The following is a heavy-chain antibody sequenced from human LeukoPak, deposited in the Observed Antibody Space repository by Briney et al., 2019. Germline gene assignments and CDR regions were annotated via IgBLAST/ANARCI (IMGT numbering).Heavy chain of an antibody. Sequence: SETLSLTCTVSGGSIGGSVYYWGWIRQPPGKDLEWIGSIYYSGSTYYNPSLKSRLTMSVDTSKNQFSLKLSSATASDTAVYYCARHGGDVTHYYHMDVRGKGTTVTVSS. J-gene: IGHJ6*03. CDR3: ARHGGDVTHYYHMDV. CDR2: IYYSGST. CDR1: GGSIGGSVYY. V-gene: IGHV4-39*01. D-gene: IGHD2-21*02.